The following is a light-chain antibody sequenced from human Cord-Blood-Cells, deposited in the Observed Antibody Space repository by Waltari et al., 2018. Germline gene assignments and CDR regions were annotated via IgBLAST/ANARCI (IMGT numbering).Light chain of an antibody. CDR1: QSLLHSTGYYN. Sequence: DMVMTQAPLSLPVTPGEPASISCRFGQSLLHSTGYYNWDWYMQKPVHSPQLLIYVGANRASGVPDRFSGSGSGTDFTLKISRVEAEDVGVYYCMQALQTLFTFGPGTKVDIK. CDR3: MQALQTLFT. J-gene: IGKJ3*01. CDR2: VGA. V-gene: IGKV2-28*01.